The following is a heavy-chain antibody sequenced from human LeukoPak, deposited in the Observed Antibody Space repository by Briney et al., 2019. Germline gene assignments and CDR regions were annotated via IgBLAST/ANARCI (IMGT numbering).Heavy chain of an antibody. CDR3: ARGNIWYYYDSSGYRAFDI. CDR1: GYTFTSYY. J-gene: IGHJ3*02. V-gene: IGHV1-46*01. D-gene: IGHD3-22*01. CDR2: INPSGGST. Sequence: ASVKVSCKASGYTFTSYYMHWVRQAPGQGLEWMGIINPSGGSTSYAQKFQGRVTITRNTSISTAYMELSSLRSEDTAVYYCARGNIWYYYDSSGYRAFDIWGQGTMVTVSS.